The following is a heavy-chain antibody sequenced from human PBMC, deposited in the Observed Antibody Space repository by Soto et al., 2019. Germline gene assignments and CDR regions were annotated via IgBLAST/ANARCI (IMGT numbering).Heavy chain of an antibody. V-gene: IGHV3-23*01. J-gene: IGHJ6*02. CDR1: GFTFSSYA. Sequence: AGGSLRLSCAASGFTFSSYAMSWVRQAPGKGLEWVSAISGSGDSTYYADSVKGRFTISRDNSKNTLYLQMNSLRAEDTAVYYCAKALGGNPLDGMDVCGQGTPVAVYS. D-gene: IGHD2-15*01. CDR3: AKALGGNPLDGMDV. CDR2: ISGSGDST.